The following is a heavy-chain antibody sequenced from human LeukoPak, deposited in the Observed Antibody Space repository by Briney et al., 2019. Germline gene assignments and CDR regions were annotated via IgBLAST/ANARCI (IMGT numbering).Heavy chain of an antibody. CDR1: GGTISSSSYY. CDR3: ARHPRTQSWFGETLHYYYYMDV. D-gene: IGHD3-10*01. J-gene: IGHJ6*03. Sequence: SETLSLTCSVSGGTISSSSYYWGLIRQPPGKGLEWIGSIYYGGNTHYNPSLNIRVTISVDTSKNQFSLRLSSVPAADTAVYYCARHPRTQSWFGETLHYYYYMDVWGRGTTVTVSS. V-gene: IGHV4-39*01. CDR2: IYYGGNT.